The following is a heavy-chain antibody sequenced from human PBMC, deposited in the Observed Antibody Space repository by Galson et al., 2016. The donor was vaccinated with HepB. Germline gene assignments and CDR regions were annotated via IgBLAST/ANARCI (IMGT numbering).Heavy chain of an antibody. CDR3: AREDYFRYGVDV. J-gene: IGHJ6*02. Sequence: SETLSLTCVVSGGSITSSHWWTWVRQPPGKGLEWIGKVFHTGSTDSHPSLKSRVTISVDQSKNQFALKLTSVTAADTAVYYCAREDYFRYGVDVWGPGTTVTVSS. CDR1: GGSITSSHW. CDR2: VFHTGST. V-gene: IGHV4-4*02.